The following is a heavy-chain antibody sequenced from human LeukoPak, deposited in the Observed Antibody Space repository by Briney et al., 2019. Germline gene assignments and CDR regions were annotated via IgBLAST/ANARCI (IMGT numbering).Heavy chain of an antibody. CDR2: ISGDGGST. CDR1: GFTFDDYA. CDR3: ARDESRDGYNLGFDY. J-gene: IGHJ4*02. V-gene: IGHV3-43*02. Sequence: GGSLRLSCAASGFTFDDYAMHWVRQAPGKGLEWVSLISGDGGSTYYADSVKGRFTISRDNSKNSLYLQMNSLRTEDTAVYYCARDESRDGYNLGFDYWGQGTLVTVSS. D-gene: IGHD5-24*01.